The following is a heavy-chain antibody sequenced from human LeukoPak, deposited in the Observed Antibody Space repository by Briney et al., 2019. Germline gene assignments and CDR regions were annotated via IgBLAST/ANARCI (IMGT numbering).Heavy chain of an antibody. CDR1: GYSFTSYW. Sequence: GESLKISCKGSGYSFTSYWIGWVRQMPGKGLEWMGVIYPGDSDTRYSPSFQGQVTISADKSSSTAYLQWSSLKASDTAIYYCARYGRDDYRVLDYWGQGTLVTVSS. V-gene: IGHV5-51*01. CDR3: ARYGRDDYRVLDY. D-gene: IGHD5-24*01. CDR2: IYPGDSDT. J-gene: IGHJ4*02.